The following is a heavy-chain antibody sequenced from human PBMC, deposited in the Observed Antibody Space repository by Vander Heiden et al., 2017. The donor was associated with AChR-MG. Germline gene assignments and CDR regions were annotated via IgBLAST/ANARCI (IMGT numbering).Heavy chain of an antibody. V-gene: IGHV4-4*02. CDR3: ARISGGQRAFDI. CDR2: IYHSGKT. J-gene: IGHJ3*02. Sequence: QVQLQESGPALVKPSGTLSPTCPLPGGPISSSNWGSWVRQPPGKGLGWMGEIYHSGKTNYHPSLKSRVTISVDQSKNQLSLQLTSVTAADTAVYYCARISGGQRAFDIWGQGTMVTVSS. CDR1: GGPISSSNW.